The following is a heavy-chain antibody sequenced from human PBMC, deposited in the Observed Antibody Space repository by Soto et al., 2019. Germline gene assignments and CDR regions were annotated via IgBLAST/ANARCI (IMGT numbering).Heavy chain of an antibody. CDR2: INPNNGGT. Sequence: QVQLVQSGAEVKKPGASVKVSCKASGYTFTGYYMHWVRQAPGQGLERMGWINPNNGGTNYAQKFQGRVTITSDTSMSTASMELRRLRSDDTAVYYCASAIGAEWLSISFDYWGQGTLGTVAS. V-gene: IGHV1-2*02. J-gene: IGHJ4*02. CDR3: ASAIGAEWLSISFDY. D-gene: IGHD3-3*01. CDR1: GYTFTGYY.